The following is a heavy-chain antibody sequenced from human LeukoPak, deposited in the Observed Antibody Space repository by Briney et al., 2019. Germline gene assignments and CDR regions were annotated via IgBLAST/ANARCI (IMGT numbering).Heavy chain of an antibody. CDR3: ASDRSGYFGP. CDR1: GFTFSDYY. CDR2: ISNTGGAK. V-gene: IGHV3-11*01. D-gene: IGHD3-22*01. J-gene: IGHJ5*02. Sequence: GGSLRLSCAASGFTFSDYYMNWLRQSPGRGLEWLSYISNTGGAKCYSDSVRGRFTISRDNAKNSVYLEMNSLRAEDTAVYFCASDRSGYFGPWGQRTLVTVSS.